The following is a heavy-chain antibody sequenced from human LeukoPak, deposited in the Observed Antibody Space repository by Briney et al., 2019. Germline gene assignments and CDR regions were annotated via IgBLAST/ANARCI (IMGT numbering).Heavy chain of an antibody. D-gene: IGHD1-26*01. CDR3: AKDSGSAAYYFDY. V-gene: IGHV3-9*03. CDR2: ISWNSGSI. Sequence: PGGSLRLSCAASGFTFDDYAMHWVRQAPGKGLEWVSGISWNSGSIGYADSVKGRFTISRDNAKNSLYLQMNSLRAEDMALYYCAKDSGSAAYYFDYWGQGTLVTVSS. J-gene: IGHJ4*02. CDR1: GFTFDDYA.